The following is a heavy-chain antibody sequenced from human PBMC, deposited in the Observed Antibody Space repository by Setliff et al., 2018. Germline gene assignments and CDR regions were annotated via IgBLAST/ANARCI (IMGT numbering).Heavy chain of an antibody. CDR3: ARDFSTPHFGVARGSYYYYYMDV. V-gene: IGHV4-59*01. D-gene: IGHD3-3*01. Sequence: SETLSLTCTVSGDSISGDYWSWIRQPPGKGLEWIGFIHYSGSTNYNPSLKSRVTISLXXXXXXXXXXXXXXXXXXXXXXXCARDFSTPHFGVARGSYYYYYMDVWGKGTTVTVSS. CDR1: GDSISGDY. J-gene: IGHJ6*03. CDR2: IHYSGST.